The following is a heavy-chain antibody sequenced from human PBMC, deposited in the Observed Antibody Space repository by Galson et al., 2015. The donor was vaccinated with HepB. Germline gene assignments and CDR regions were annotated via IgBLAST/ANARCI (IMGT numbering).Heavy chain of an antibody. CDR2: IFYSGLS. CDR1: GDSISRSRFY. V-gene: IGHV4-39*07. J-gene: IGHJ6*02. Sequence: ETLSLTCTVSGDSISRSRFYWGWIRQPPGKGLEWIGTIFYSGLSYYSPSLKSRVAILLDTSKNKFFLRLRSVTAADTAVYYCARLRRSDFWSGSYMNYHYHMDVWGQGTTVTVSS. CDR3: ARLRRSDFWSGSYMNYHYHMDV. D-gene: IGHD3-3*01.